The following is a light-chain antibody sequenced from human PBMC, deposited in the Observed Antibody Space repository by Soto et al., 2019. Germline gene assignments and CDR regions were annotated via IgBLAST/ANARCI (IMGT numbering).Light chain of an antibody. Sequence: QAVVTQEPSLTVSPGGTVTLTCASSSGAVTSGCHPNWFQRKPRQAPKSLIYNVINKHSWTPARFSGSLLGGKAALTLSGVQPEDEADYYCLLYCGGVWVFGGGTKLTVL. V-gene: IGLV7-43*01. CDR1: SGAVTSGCH. CDR3: LLYCGGVWV. J-gene: IGLJ3*02. CDR2: NVI.